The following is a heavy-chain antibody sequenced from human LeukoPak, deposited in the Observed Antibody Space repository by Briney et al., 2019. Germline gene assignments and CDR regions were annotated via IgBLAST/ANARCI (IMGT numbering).Heavy chain of an antibody. CDR2: INPSGGRT. V-gene: IGHV1-46*01. D-gene: IGHD3-3*01. CDR1: GYTFTSYY. Sequence: ASVKVSCKASGYTFTSYYMHWVRRAPGQGLEWMGIINPSGGRTSYTQKFQGRVTMTRDTSTSTVYMELSSLRSEDTAVYYCARDGRFLEWLEEVVRGYYMDVWGKGTTVTVSS. J-gene: IGHJ6*03. CDR3: ARDGRFLEWLEEVVRGYYMDV.